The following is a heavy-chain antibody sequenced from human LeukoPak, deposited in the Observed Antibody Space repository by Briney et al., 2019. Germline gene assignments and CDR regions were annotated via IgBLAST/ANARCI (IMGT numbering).Heavy chain of an antibody. Sequence: GGSLRLSCAASGFTFSNYAMSWVRQAPGKGLEWVSGISSSGGSTYYADSVQGRFTISRDNSKSTLCLQMNSLRAEDTAVYYCAKQLGYCSDGSCYFPYWGQGTLVTVSS. V-gene: IGHV3-23*01. CDR1: GFTFSNYA. D-gene: IGHD2-15*01. CDR3: AKQLGYCSDGSCYFPY. CDR2: ISSSGGST. J-gene: IGHJ4*02.